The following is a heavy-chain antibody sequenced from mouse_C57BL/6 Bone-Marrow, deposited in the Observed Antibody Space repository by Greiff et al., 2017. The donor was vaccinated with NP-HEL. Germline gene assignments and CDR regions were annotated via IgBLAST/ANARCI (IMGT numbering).Heavy chain of an antibody. V-gene: IGHV1-61*01. CDR1: GYTFTSYW. Sequence: QVQLQQPGAELVRPGSSVKLSCKASGYTFTSYWMDWVKQRPGQGLEWIGNIYPSDSETHYNQKFKDKATLTVDKSSSTAYMQLSSLTSEDSAVYYCARRDYYGNPGYFDYWGQGTTLTVSS. D-gene: IGHD2-1*01. J-gene: IGHJ2*01. CDR3: ARRDYYGNPGYFDY. CDR2: IYPSDSET.